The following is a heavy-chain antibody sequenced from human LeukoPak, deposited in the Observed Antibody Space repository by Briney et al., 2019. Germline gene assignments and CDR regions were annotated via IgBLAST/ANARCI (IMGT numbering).Heavy chain of an antibody. D-gene: IGHD2-21*02. V-gene: IGHV4-34*01. CDR1: GGSFSGHY. CDR2: INPSGSA. CDR3: ARAAYCGGDCYYYFDY. J-gene: IGHJ4*02. Sequence: PSETLSLTCAVYGGSFSGHYGSWIRQAPGKGLEWIGEINPSGSANHNPSLKSRVTMSVDTSKNQFSLKLSSVTAADTAVYFCARAAYCGGDCYYYFDYWGQGTLVTVSS.